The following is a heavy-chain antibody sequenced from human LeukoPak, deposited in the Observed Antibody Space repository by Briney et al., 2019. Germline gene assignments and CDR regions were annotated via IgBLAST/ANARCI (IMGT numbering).Heavy chain of an antibody. CDR2: IYHSGST. J-gene: IGHJ3*02. CDR3: ARDTTPDI. D-gene: IGHD1-26*01. V-gene: IGHV4-34*01. Sequence: PSETLSLTFAVYGGSFSGYSWTWIRQSPGKGLEWIGYIYHSGSTYYNPSLKSRVTISVDRSKNQFSLKLSSVTAADTAVYYCARDTTPDIWGQGTMVTVSS. CDR1: GGSFSGYS.